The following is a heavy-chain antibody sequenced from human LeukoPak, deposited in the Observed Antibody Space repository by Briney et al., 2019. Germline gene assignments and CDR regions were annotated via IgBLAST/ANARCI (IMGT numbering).Heavy chain of an antibody. D-gene: IGHD2-2*01. J-gene: IGHJ4*02. Sequence: GGSLRLSCAASGFTFSSYSMNWVRQAPGKGLEWVSSISSSSSYIYYADSVKGRFTISRDNAKNSLYLQMNSLRAEDTAVYYCARDIVVVPAAENDYWGQGTLVTVSS. V-gene: IGHV3-21*01. CDR1: GFTFSSYS. CDR2: ISSSSSYI. CDR3: ARDIVVVPAAENDY.